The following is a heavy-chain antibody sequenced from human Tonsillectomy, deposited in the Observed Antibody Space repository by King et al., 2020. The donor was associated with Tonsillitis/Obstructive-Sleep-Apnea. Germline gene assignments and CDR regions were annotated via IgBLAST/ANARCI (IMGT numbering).Heavy chain of an antibody. Sequence: VQLVESGAEVKKPGASVKVSCKASGYTFTSYGISWVRQAPGQGLEWMGWNSAYNGDTKYAQNLQGRVTMTTDTSTSRAYMELGSLRSDDTALYYCARVDCDSSGYYEGFDYWGQGTLVPVSS. V-gene: IGHV1-18*01. J-gene: IGHJ4*02. CDR3: ARVDCDSSGYYEGFDY. CDR1: GYTFTSYG. D-gene: IGHD3-22*01. CDR2: NSAYNGDT.